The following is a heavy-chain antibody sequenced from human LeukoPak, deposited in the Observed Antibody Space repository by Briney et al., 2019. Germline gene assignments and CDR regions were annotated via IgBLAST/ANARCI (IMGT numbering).Heavy chain of an antibody. V-gene: IGHV1-69*08. CDR3: ARFEAYYDALGGMDV. CDR2: IIPIHGTT. Sequence: SVKVSCKASGGTFSSSSINWVRQAPGQGLEWMGRIIPIHGTTNYAQKFQGTLTITADTSTSTAYMELSSLRSEDTALYYCARFEAYYDALGGMDVWGQGTTVTVSS. D-gene: IGHD3-22*01. J-gene: IGHJ6*02. CDR1: GGTFSSSS.